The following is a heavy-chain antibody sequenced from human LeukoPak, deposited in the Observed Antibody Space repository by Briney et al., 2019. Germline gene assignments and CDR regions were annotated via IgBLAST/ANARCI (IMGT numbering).Heavy chain of an antibody. Sequence: GESLNISCQGSGYSFMAYWMGGVRRLPGKGPGLMGFIFPKDFNTKNSPSFQGQVTISVDKSISTAYVQWSSLKASDTAVYYCARYGMRGCTSTNCYTSYYYYGMDVWGQGTTVIVSS. CDR1: GYSFMAYW. J-gene: IGHJ6*02. CDR3: ARYGMRGCTSTNCYTSYYYYGMDV. V-gene: IGHV5-51*01. CDR2: IFPKDFNT. D-gene: IGHD2-2*02.